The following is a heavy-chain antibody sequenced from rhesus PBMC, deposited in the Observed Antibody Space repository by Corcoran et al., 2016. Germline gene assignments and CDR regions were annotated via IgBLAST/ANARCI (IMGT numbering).Heavy chain of an antibody. V-gene: IGHV4-80*01. CDR2: INGNSGST. CDR3: ARSIAAGQYGLDS. CDR1: GGSFSSYW. Sequence: QVQLQESGPGLVKPSETLSLTCAVSGGSFSSYWWSWIRQPPGKGLEWIGEINGNSGSTNYNPSLKSRVTISKDASKNQFSLKLSSVTAADTAVYYCARSIAAGQYGLDSWGQGVVVTVSS. D-gene: IGHD6-13*01. J-gene: IGHJ6*01.